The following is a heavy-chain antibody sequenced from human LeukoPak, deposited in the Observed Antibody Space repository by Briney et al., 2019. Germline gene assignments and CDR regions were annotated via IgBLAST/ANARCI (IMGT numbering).Heavy chain of an antibody. CDR2: INWNGGSK. CDR1: GFTFEDYG. D-gene: IGHD6-19*01. Sequence: GGSLRLFCAASGFTFEDYGMSWVRHAPGKGLEWGSGINWNGGSKGYADSVKGRFTISRDNAKNTLYLQMNSLRAEDAAVYYCARPPPSGAVAGCPDYWGQGSLVTVSS. V-gene: IGHV3-20*04. CDR3: ARPPPSGAVAGCPDY. J-gene: IGHJ4*02.